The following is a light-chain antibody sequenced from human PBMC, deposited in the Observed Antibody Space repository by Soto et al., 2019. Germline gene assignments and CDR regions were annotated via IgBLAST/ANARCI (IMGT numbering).Light chain of an antibody. Sequence: QSALTQPASVSGSPGQSITISCTGTSSDVGDYNSVSWYQQHPGKAPKLMIYGVSNRPSGVSNRFSGSKSGNTASLTISGLQAEDEADYYCSSSTGSPVIFGGGTQLTVL. CDR2: GVS. CDR3: SSSTGSPVI. CDR1: SSDVGDYNS. V-gene: IGLV2-14*03. J-gene: IGLJ2*01.